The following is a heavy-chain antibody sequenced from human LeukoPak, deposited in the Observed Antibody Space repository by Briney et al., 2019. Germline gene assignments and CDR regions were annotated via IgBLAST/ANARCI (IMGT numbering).Heavy chain of an antibody. D-gene: IGHD6-6*01. Sequence: GGSLRLSCAASGVTLSTYAMSWARQAPGKGLEWVSGISSSGSGDNTYYADSVKGRFTVSRDNAKNTLYLQVNNLRAEDTAVYYCARGPNSNWSGLDFWGQGTLLTVSS. V-gene: IGHV3-23*01. CDR2: ISSSGSGDNT. CDR3: ARGPNSNWSGLDF. CDR1: GVTLSTYA. J-gene: IGHJ4*02.